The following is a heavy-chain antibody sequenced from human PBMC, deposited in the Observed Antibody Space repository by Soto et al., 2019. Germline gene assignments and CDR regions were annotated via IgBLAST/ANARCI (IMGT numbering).Heavy chain of an antibody. J-gene: IGHJ5*02. CDR2: ISTYSGDT. CDR1: GYTFFTYD. D-gene: IGHD5-12*01. CDR3: ARHHGPTTAENWFDT. Sequence: QVHLVQSGVAVKTPGASVKVSCQASGYTFFTYDMSWVRQAPGQGLEWMGWISTYSGDTKYAQKFQGRFTMTTDTSTTTAYLELRSLRSDDTAVYYCARHHGPTTAENWFDTWGQGTLVTVSS. V-gene: IGHV1-18*01.